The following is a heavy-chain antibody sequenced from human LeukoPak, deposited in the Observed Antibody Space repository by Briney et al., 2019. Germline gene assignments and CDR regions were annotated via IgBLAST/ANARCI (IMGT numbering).Heavy chain of an antibody. Sequence: SETLSLTCAVYGGSFSGYYWSWIRQPPGKGLEWIGEINHSGSTNYNPSLKSRVTISVDTSKNQFSLKLSSVTAADTAVYYCARGSMTTVTYFDYWGQGTLVTVSS. CDR3: ARGSMTTVTYFDY. J-gene: IGHJ4*02. D-gene: IGHD4-17*01. CDR1: GGSFSGYY. V-gene: IGHV4-34*01. CDR2: INHSGST.